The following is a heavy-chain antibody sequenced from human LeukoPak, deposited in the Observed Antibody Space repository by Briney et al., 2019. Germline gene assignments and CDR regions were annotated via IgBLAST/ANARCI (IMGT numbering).Heavy chain of an antibody. CDR1: GYTFTGYY. CDR2: INPNSGGT. Sequence: ASVKVSCKASGYTFTGYYMHWVRQAPGQGLEWMGWINPNSGGTNYAQKFQGRVTMTRDTPISTAYMELSRLRSDDTAVYYCARGSLGYCSSTSCYPFDYWGQGTLVTVSS. CDR3: ARGSLGYCSSTSCYPFDY. J-gene: IGHJ4*02. V-gene: IGHV1-2*02. D-gene: IGHD2-2*01.